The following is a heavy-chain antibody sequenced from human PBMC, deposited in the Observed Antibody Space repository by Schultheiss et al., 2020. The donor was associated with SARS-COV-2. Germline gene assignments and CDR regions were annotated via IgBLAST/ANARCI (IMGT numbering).Heavy chain of an antibody. CDR3: ARERTDWGSFDY. CDR1: GGSISSGGYS. J-gene: IGHJ4*02. D-gene: IGHD7-27*01. V-gene: IGHV4-61*09. Sequence: SQTLSLTCAVSGGSISSGGYSWTWIRQPAGKGLEWIGYIYNRGSTNYNPSLKSRVTISVDTSKNQFSLKLGSVTAADTAVYYCARERTDWGSFDYWGQGTLVTVSS. CDR2: IYNRGST.